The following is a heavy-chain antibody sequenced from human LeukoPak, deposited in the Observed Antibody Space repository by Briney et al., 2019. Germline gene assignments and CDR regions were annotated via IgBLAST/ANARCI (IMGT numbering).Heavy chain of an antibody. CDR1: GGTFSSYA. CDR3: ARDSHLVEMASNFDY. J-gene: IGHJ4*02. V-gene: IGHV1-69*04. Sequence: GASVKVSCKASGGTFSSYAISWVRQAPGQGLEWMGRIIPILGIANYAQKFQGRVTITADKSTSTAYMELSSLRSEDTAVYYCARDSHLVEMASNFDYWGQGTLVTVSS. D-gene: IGHD5-12*01. CDR2: IIPILGIA.